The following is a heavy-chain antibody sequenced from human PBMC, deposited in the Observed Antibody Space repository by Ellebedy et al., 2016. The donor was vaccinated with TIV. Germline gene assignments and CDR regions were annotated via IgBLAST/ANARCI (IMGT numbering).Heavy chain of an antibody. CDR1: GFTLRNYW. Sequence: GGSLRLXXGASGFTLRNYWMFWVRQAPGMGLVWVSRISGDGSSTSYTDSVKGRFTISRDNSMNTLHLQMTTLRPEDTALYYCVKDNGFTISGIFDYWGQGTPVTVSS. V-gene: IGHV3-74*01. CDR3: VKDNGFTISGIFDY. J-gene: IGHJ4*02. D-gene: IGHD5-24*01. CDR2: ISGDGSST.